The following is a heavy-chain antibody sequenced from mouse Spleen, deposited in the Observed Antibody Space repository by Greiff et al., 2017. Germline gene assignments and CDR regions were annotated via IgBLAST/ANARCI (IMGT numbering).Heavy chain of an antibody. J-gene: IGHJ3*01. CDR1: GFTFSNYW. D-gene: IGHD2-14*01. V-gene: IGHV6-3*01. CDR2: IRLKSDNYAT. CDR3: TGVYRYDVWFAY. Sequence: EGRGEESGGGLVQPGGSMKLSCVASGFTFSNYWMNWVRQSPEKGLEWVAQIRLKSDNYATHYAESVKGRFTISRDDSKSSVYLQMNNLRAEDTGIYYCTGVYRYDVWFAYWGQGTLVTVSA.